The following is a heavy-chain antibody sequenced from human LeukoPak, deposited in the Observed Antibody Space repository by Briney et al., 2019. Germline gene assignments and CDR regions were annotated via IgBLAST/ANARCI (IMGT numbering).Heavy chain of an antibody. CDR3: ARDVFGSRIRDSSSVVGHYYYMDV. CDR2: ITPIFGTA. CDR1: GGTFSSYA. J-gene: IGHJ6*03. Sequence: GPSVKVSCKASGGTFSSYAISWVRQAPGQGLEWMGGITPIFGTANYAQKFQGRVTITTDESTSTAYMELSSLRSEDTAVYYCARDVFGSRIRDSSSVVGHYYYMDVWGKGTTVTVSS. D-gene: IGHD6-13*01. V-gene: IGHV1-69*05.